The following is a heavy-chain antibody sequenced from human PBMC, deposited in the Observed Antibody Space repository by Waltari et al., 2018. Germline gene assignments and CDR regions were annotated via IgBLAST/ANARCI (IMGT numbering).Heavy chain of an antibody. Sequence: QVQLQESGPGLVKPSETLSLTCAVSGYSISSGYYWGWIRQPPGKGLEWIGSIYHSGSTYYTPSLKSRVTISVDTSKNQFSLKLSSVTAADTAVYYCARETQLLNFDYWGQGTLVTVSS. J-gene: IGHJ4*02. CDR1: GYSISSGYY. D-gene: IGHD2-2*01. V-gene: IGHV4-38-2*02. CDR2: IYHSGST. CDR3: ARETQLLNFDY.